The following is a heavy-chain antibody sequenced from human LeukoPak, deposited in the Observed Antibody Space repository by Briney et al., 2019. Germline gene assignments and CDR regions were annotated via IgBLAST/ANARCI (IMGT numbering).Heavy chain of an antibody. Sequence: GESLKISCKVSGYRLTNNWIGWVRQVPGKGLEWMGIIYPGYSDTRYSPSFQGQVTISADKSISTAYLQWSSLKASDTAMYYCARSVGANAFDIWGQGTMVTVSS. CDR3: ARSVGANAFDI. J-gene: IGHJ3*02. CDR1: GYRLTNNW. V-gene: IGHV5-51*01. D-gene: IGHD1-26*01. CDR2: IYPGYSDT.